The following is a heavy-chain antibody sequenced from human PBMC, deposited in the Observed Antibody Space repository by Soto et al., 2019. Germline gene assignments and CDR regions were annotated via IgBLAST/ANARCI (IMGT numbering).Heavy chain of an antibody. CDR3: AREMTMVTNYFDY. Sequence: SETLSLTCTVSGGSISSSSYYWGWIRQPPGKGLEWIGSIYYSGSTYYNPSLKSRVTISVDTSKNQFSLKLSSVTAADTAVYYCAREMTMVTNYFDYWGQGTLVTVSS. CDR1: GGSISSSSYY. V-gene: IGHV4-39*02. CDR2: IYYSGST. D-gene: IGHD4-17*01. J-gene: IGHJ4*02.